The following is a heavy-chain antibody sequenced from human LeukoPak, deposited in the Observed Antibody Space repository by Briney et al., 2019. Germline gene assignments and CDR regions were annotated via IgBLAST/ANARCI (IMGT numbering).Heavy chain of an antibody. Sequence: PGGSLRLSCAASGFTFSDYYVSWIRQAPGKGLEWVSSISSTSSNIYYADSLKGRFTISRDNAKNSLYLQMNSLRAEDTAVYYCARGNTAMVTLWGQGTLVTVSS. CDR3: ARGNTAMVTL. CDR1: GFTFSDYY. V-gene: IGHV3-11*04. D-gene: IGHD5-18*01. CDR2: ISSTSSNI. J-gene: IGHJ4*02.